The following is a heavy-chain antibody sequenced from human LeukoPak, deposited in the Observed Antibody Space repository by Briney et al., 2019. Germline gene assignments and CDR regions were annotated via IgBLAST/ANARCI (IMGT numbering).Heavy chain of an antibody. CDR2: INHSGST. D-gene: IGHD3-22*01. Sequence: SETLSLTCAVYGGSFSGYYWTWIRRPPGKGLEWIAEINHSGSTNYSPSLKSRVTISVDTSKNHFSLKLSSVTAADTAVYYCARALPGYFDTSGYYFDYWGQGTLVTVSS. J-gene: IGHJ4*02. CDR3: ARALPGYFDTSGYYFDY. V-gene: IGHV4-34*01. CDR1: GGSFSGYY.